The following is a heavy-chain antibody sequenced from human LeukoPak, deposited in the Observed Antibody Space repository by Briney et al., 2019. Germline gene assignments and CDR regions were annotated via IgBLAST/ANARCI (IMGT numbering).Heavy chain of an antibody. CDR3: ASGWLEGNY. V-gene: IGHV4-4*02. J-gene: IGHJ4*02. Sequence: TSSGTLSLTCAVSGGSISSSNWWSWVRQPPGKGLEWIGEINHSGSTNYNPSLKSRVTISVDTSKNQFSLKLSSVTAADTAVYYCASGWLEGNYWGQGTLVTVSS. CDR1: GGSISSSNW. CDR2: INHSGST. D-gene: IGHD6-19*01.